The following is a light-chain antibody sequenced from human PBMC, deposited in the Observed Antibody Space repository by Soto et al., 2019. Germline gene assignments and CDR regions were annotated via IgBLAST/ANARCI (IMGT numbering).Light chain of an antibody. CDR2: GAS. Sequence: EIVMTQSPATLSVSPGERATLSCTASQSVSSNLAWYQQKPGQAPRLLIYGASTRATGISARFSGSGSGTDFSLTISSIQSEDFAVYYCQQYNNWPLTFGGGKKVEIK. V-gene: IGKV3-15*01. CDR3: QQYNNWPLT. CDR1: QSVSSN. J-gene: IGKJ4*01.